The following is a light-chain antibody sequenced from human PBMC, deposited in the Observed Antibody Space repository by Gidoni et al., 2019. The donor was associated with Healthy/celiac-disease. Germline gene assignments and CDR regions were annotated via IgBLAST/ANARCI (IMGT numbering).Light chain of an antibody. J-gene: IGKJ1*01. CDR3: QQSYSTPWT. V-gene: IGKV1-39*01. CDR1: QSISSY. Sequence: LMPRPPSSLSASVGDRVTITCRASQSISSYLNWYQQKPGKAPKLLIYAASSLQSGVPSRFSGSGSGTDFTLTISRLQPEDFATYYCQQSYSTPWTFGQXTKVEIK. CDR2: AAS.